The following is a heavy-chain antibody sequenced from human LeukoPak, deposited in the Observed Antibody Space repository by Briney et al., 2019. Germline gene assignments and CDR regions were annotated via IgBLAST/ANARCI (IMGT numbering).Heavy chain of an antibody. CDR2: INHSGST. CDR3: ARGSSRYYYDSSGHSY. J-gene: IGHJ4*02. V-gene: IGHV4-34*01. D-gene: IGHD3-22*01. Sequence: SETLSLTCAVYGGSFSGYYWSWIRQPPGKGLEWIGEINHSGSTNYNPSLKSRVTISVDTSKNQFSLKLSSVTAADTAVYYRARGSSRYYYDSSGHSYWGQGTLVTVSS. CDR1: GGSFSGYY.